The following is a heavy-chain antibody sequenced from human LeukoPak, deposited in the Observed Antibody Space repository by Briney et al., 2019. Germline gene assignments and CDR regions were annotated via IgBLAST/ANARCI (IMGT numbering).Heavy chain of an antibody. J-gene: IGHJ4*02. CDR1: GFTFSSYS. D-gene: IGHD2-2*01. CDR3: ARDLCSSTSCYDIFDY. Sequence: GGSLRLSCAASGFTFSSYSMNWVRQAPGKGLEWVSSISSSSSYIYYADSVKGRFTISRDNAKNSLYLQMNSLRAEDTAVYYCARDLCSSTSCYDIFDYWGQGTLVTVSS. V-gene: IGHV3-21*01. CDR2: ISSSSSYI.